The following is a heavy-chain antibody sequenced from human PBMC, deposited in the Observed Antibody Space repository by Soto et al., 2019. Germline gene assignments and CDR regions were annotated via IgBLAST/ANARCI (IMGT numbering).Heavy chain of an antibody. CDR3: ARHIYCSGGSYNGGYFDY. Sequence: GGSLRLSCAASGFTFSSYSMNWVRQAPGKGLEWVSYISSSSSTIYYADSVKGRFTISRDNAKNSLYLQMNSLRAEDTAVYYCARHIYCSGGSYNGGYFDYWGQGTLVTVSS. D-gene: IGHD2-15*01. CDR2: ISSSSSTI. J-gene: IGHJ4*02. CDR1: GFTFSSYS. V-gene: IGHV3-48*01.